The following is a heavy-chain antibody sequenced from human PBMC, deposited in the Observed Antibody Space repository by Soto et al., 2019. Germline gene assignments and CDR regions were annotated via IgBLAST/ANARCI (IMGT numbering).Heavy chain of an antibody. Sequence: QVQLVQSGAEVKKPGSSVKVSCKASGGTFSSYAITWVRQAPGQGLEWMGGIIPIFGTSHYAQKFQGRVTITADNSTTTAYMELSSLRSEDAAVYYCASVELSTSWYKPWGQGTLVTVSS. V-gene: IGHV1-69*06. CDR2: IIPIFGTS. J-gene: IGHJ5*02. CDR3: ASVELSTSWYKP. CDR1: GGTFSSYA. D-gene: IGHD2-2*02.